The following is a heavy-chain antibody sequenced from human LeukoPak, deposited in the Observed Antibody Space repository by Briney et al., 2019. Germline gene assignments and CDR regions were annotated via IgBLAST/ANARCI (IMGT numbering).Heavy chain of an antibody. D-gene: IGHD4-17*01. CDR3: AAYGDYQGY. CDR2: ISASGGSA. Sequence: GGSLRLSCAASGFTFSKYAMSWVRQAPGKGLEWVSAISASGGSAYYADSVKGRFTISRDNSKNTLYLQMNSLRAEDTAVYYCAAYGDYQGYWGQGTLVTVSS. V-gene: IGHV3-23*01. J-gene: IGHJ4*02. CDR1: GFTFSKYA.